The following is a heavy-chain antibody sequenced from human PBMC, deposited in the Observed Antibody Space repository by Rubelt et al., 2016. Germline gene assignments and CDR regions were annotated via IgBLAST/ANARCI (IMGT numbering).Heavy chain of an antibody. V-gene: IGHV4-59*12. CDR2: IYYSGST. J-gene: IGHJ4*02. CDR3: ASGNVEMATISVY. Sequence: QVQLQESGPGLVKPSETLSLTCTVSGGSISSYYWSWIRQPPGKGLEWIGYIYYSGSTNYNPSLKSRVTISVDTSKNQFSLKRSSVTAADTAVYYCASGNVEMATISVYWGQGTLVTVSS. CDR1: GGSISSYY. D-gene: IGHD5-24*01.